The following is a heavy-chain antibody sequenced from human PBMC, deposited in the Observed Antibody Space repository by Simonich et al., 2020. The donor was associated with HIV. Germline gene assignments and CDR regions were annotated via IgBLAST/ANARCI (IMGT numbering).Heavy chain of an antibody. CDR2: IPIFGTS. CDR3: ATNIITGTYGFDI. V-gene: IGHV1-69*01. CDR1: GCTFSSYA. Sequence: QLQLVQSGAEVKKPGSSVKVSCLASGCTFSSYAFSWVRQAPGQGLEGRGCIPIFGTSTNEKKFTGRVTITANESTSTAYMELSSLRSEDTAVYYCATNIITGTYGFDIWGQGTMVTVSS. D-gene: IGHD1-20*01. J-gene: IGHJ3*02.